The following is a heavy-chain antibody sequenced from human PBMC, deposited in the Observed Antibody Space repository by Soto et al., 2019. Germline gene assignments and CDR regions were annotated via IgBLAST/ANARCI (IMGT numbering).Heavy chain of an antibody. Sequence: QVHLVQSGAEVEKPGASVKVSCKASGYTFTDYGISWVRQAPGQGLQWMGWITAFNGNTKYAQQFPCRVTLTTDTSTSPAYMELRSLESYDTAVYYCARISQSDFWSGYYYFFDYWGKGALVTISS. CDR3: ARISQSDFWSGYYYFFDY. J-gene: IGHJ4*02. CDR2: ITAFNGNT. CDR1: GYTFTDYG. V-gene: IGHV1-18*01. D-gene: IGHD3-3*01.